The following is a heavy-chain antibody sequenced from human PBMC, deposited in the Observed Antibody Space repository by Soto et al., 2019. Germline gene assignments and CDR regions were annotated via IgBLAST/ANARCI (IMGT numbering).Heavy chain of an antibody. CDR2: ISYDGSNK. Sequence: QVQLVESGGGVVQPGRSLRLSCAASGFTFSSYGMHWVRQAPGKGLEGVAVISYDGSNKYYADSVKGRVTISRDHSKNTLYLQMNSLRAEDTAVYYCAKEAGLLLFLGGGGMDVWVQGTTVTV. J-gene: IGHJ6*02. CDR3: AKEAGLLLFLGGGGMDV. D-gene: IGHD3-10*01. V-gene: IGHV3-30*18. CDR1: GFTFSSYG.